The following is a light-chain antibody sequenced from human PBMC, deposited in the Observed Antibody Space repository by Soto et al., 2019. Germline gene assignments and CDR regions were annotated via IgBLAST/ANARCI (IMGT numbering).Light chain of an antibody. CDR2: DVS. CDR1: SSDVGGYNY. CDR3: SSYTSTNSWV. V-gene: IGLV2-14*01. J-gene: IGLJ3*02. Sequence: QSALTQSASVSGSPGQSITISCTGTSSDVGGYNYVSWYQQHPGKAPKLIMYDVSHRPSGVSTRFSGSKSGNTASLTISGLQAEDEDDYSCSSYTSTNSWVFGGGTKLTVL.